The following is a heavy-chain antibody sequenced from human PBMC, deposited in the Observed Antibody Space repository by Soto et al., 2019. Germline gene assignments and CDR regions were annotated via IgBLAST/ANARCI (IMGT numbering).Heavy chain of an antibody. CDR1: LFTFSSYA. J-gene: IGHJ6*02. CDR3: AKVLHYYYYYGMDV. Sequence: SLRLSCSSSLFTFSSYAMSLVLHPPGKVLEWVSAISGSGGSTYYADSVKGRFTISRDNSKNPLYLQMNSLRAEDTAVYYCAKVLHYYYYYGMDVWGQGTTVTVSS. D-gene: IGHD2-15*01. V-gene: IGHV3-23*01. CDR2: ISGSGGST.